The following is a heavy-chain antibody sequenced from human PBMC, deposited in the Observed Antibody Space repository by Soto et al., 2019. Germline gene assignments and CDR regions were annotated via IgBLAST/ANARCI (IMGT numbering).Heavy chain of an antibody. CDR2: IKSKSDGGTT. Sequence: GGSLRLSCEGFGINLSNAWMSWVRQTPGKGLGWVGRIKSKSDGGTTDYAAPVKGRFTISRDDSKNTLYLEMNSLKSEDTALYYCTTVFYWGQGAQVTVSS. CDR3: TTVFY. V-gene: IGHV3-15*01. CDR1: GINLSNAW. J-gene: IGHJ4*02. D-gene: IGHD3-3*01.